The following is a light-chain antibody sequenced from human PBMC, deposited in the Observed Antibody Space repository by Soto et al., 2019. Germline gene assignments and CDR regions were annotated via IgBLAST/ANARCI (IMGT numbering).Light chain of an antibody. Sequence: DIQMTQSPSSLSASVGDRVTITCQASQHIRNYLNWHQQKPGKAPKLLIYDAANLERGVTSMCSRSGSATNFTFTISSLLPEDIAIYYCQQYYDVPAMTFGGGTKVEIK. V-gene: IGKV1-33*01. CDR1: QHIRNY. CDR3: QQYYDVPAMT. J-gene: IGKJ4*01. CDR2: DAA.